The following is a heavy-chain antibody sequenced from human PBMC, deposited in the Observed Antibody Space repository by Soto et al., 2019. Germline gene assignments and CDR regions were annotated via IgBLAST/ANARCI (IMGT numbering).Heavy chain of an antibody. CDR2: IIPIFVTA. D-gene: IGHD2-2*01. V-gene: IGHV1-69*01. CDR3: ARVLPATAPFDY. J-gene: IGHJ4*02. CDR1: GGTFSSYA. Sequence: QVQLVQSGAEVKKPGSSVKVSCKASGGTFSSYAISWVRQAPGQGLEWMGGIIPIFVTANYAQKFQGRVTLTADESTSTAYMELSSLRSEDTAVYYCARVLPATAPFDYWGQGTLVTVSS.